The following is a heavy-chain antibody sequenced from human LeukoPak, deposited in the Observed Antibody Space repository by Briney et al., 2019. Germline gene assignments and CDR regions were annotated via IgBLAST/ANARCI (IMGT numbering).Heavy chain of an antibody. CDR2: IHYTGST. J-gene: IGHJ3*01. CDR1: GGSISGYY. V-gene: IGHV4-59*08. Sequence: PSETLSLTCTVSGGSISGYYWSWIRQPPGKGLEWIGYIHYTGSTSSNPSLKSRVTISQDTSKNQFSLRLNSVTAADAAVYFCARHKAMTVPRTFDVWGQGTLVTVSS. D-gene: IGHD2-21*02. CDR3: ARHKAMTVPRTFDV.